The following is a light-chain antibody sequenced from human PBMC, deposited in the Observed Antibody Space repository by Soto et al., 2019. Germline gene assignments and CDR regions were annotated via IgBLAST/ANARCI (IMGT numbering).Light chain of an antibody. CDR2: DVT. V-gene: IGLV2-11*02. CDR3: CSYAGGYTWV. Sequence: QSVLTQPRSVSGSPGQSVTISCTGTSNDVGGYNYVSWFQQQPGKAPKLMVYDVTKRPSGVPDRFFGSKSGNTASLTISGLRTEDEAHYYCCSYAGGYTWVFGGGTKLTVL. CDR1: SNDVGGYNY. J-gene: IGLJ3*02.